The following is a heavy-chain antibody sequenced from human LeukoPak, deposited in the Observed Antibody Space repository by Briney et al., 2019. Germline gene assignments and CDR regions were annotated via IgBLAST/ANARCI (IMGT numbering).Heavy chain of an antibody. D-gene: IGHD1-1*01. V-gene: IGHV3-48*04. J-gene: IGHJ2*01. Sequence: PGGSLRLSCAASEFTFSSYNFNWVRQAPGKGLEWISFISTGSTTLYYADSVKGRFTVSRDNAANSLYLQMSNLGVEDTAVYSCARAGVTNQLGETYWYFDLWGRGTLVTVSS. CDR1: EFTFSSYN. CDR2: ISTGSTTL. CDR3: ARAGVTNQLGETYWYFDL.